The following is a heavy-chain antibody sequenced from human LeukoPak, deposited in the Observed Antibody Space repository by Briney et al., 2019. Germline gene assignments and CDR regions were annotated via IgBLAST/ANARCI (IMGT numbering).Heavy chain of an antibody. V-gene: IGHV1-69*04. CDR2: IIPILGIA. CDR1: GGTFGSYA. D-gene: IGHD3-10*01. CDR3: ARDPANYASGSSEFY. J-gene: IGHJ4*02. Sequence: SVNVSCKASGGTFGSYAISWVRQAPGQGLGWMGRIIPILGIANYAQKFRGRVTITADKSTSTAYMELSSLRSEDTAVYYCARDPANYASGSSEFYWGQGTLVTVSS.